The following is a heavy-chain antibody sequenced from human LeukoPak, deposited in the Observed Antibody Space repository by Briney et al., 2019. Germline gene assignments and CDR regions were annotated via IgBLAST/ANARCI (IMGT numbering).Heavy chain of an antibody. CDR1: GGSISSYY. D-gene: IGHD2-2*01. J-gene: IGHJ4*02. V-gene: IGHV4-4*07. Sequence: SETLSLTCTVSGGSISSYYWSWIRQPAGKGLGWIGRIYTSGSTNYNPSLKSRVTMSVDTSKNQFSLKLSSVTAADTAVYYCARIGYCSSTSCLGDDYWGQGTLVTVSS. CDR3: ARIGYCSSTSCLGDDY. CDR2: IYTSGST.